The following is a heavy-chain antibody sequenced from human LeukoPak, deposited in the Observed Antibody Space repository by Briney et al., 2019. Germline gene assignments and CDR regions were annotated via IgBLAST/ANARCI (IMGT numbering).Heavy chain of an antibody. Sequence: PGGSLRLSCAASGFTFSSYSMNWVRQAPGKGLEWVSSISSSSSYIYYADSVKGRFAISRDNAKNSLYLQMNSLRAEDTAVYYCAKDLVGKTGYTFDYWGQGTLVTVSS. J-gene: IGHJ4*02. CDR1: GFTFSSYS. CDR2: ISSSSSYI. CDR3: AKDLVGKTGYTFDY. V-gene: IGHV3-21*01. D-gene: IGHD3-9*01.